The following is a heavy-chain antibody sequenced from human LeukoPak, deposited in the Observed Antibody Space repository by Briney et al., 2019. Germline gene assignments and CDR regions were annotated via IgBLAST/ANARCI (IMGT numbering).Heavy chain of an antibody. CDR2: IYYSGST. CDR3: ARTFYYDSSGYYSLFY. Sequence: PSETLSLTCTVSGGSISSYYWSWIRQPPGKGLEWIGSIYYSGSTYYNPSLKSRVTISVDTSKNQFSLKLSSVTAADTAVYYCARTFYYDSSGYYSLFYWGQGTLVTVSS. D-gene: IGHD3-22*01. CDR1: GGSISSYY. J-gene: IGHJ4*02. V-gene: IGHV4-59*05.